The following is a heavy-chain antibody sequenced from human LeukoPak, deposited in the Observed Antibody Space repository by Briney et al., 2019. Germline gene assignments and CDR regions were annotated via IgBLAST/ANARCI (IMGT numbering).Heavy chain of an antibody. V-gene: IGHV4-59*01. D-gene: IGHD3-22*01. CDR3: ASLTTADAFDI. CDR1: GGSISSYY. Sequence: SETLSLTCTISGGSISSYYWSWIRQPPGKGLEWIGYIYDSGSTNYNPSLKSRVTISVDTSKNQFSLKLSSATAADTAVFYCASLTTADAFDIWGQGTMVTVSS. CDR2: IYDSGST. J-gene: IGHJ3*02.